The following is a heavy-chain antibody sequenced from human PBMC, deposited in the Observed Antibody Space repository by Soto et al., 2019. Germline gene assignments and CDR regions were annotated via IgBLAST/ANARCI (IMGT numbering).Heavy chain of an antibody. CDR3: ARNGGVDDFAWDGYYYYGMDV. CDR1: GGSISSSNW. V-gene: IGHV4-4*02. J-gene: IGHJ6*02. Sequence: QVQLQESGPGLVKPSGTLSLTCAVSGGSISSSNWWSWVRQPPGKGLEWIGEIYHSGSTNYNPSLKSRVTISVDKSKNQFSLKLSSVTAADTAVYYCARNGGVDDFAWDGYYYYGMDVWGQGTTVTVSS. D-gene: IGHD2-8*02. CDR2: IYHSGST.